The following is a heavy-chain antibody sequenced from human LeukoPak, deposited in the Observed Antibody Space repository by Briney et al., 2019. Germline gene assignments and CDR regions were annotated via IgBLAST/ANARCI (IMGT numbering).Heavy chain of an antibody. J-gene: IGHJ4*02. CDR2: INAGNGNT. Sequence: APVKVSCKASGYTFTSYAMHWVRQAPGQRLEWMGWINAGNGNTKYSQKFQGRVTITGDTSASTAYMELSSLRSEDTAVYYCAREGREGNFDYWGQGTLVTVSS. CDR3: AREGREGNFDY. CDR1: GYTFTSYA. V-gene: IGHV1-3*01. D-gene: IGHD3-10*01.